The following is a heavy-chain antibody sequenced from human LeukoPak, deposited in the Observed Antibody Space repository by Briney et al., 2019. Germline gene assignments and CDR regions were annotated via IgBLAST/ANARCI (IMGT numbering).Heavy chain of an antibody. CDR1: GYSFTSYW. Sequence: GEPLKISCKGSGYSFTSYWIGWVRQMPGKGLEWMGIIYPGDSDTRYSPSFQGQVTISADKSISTAYLQWSSLKAWDSAIFYCASGTGYTWNYWGQGTLVTVSA. J-gene: IGHJ4*02. CDR2: IYPGDSDT. D-gene: IGHD3-9*01. CDR3: ASGTGYTWNY. V-gene: IGHV5-51*01.